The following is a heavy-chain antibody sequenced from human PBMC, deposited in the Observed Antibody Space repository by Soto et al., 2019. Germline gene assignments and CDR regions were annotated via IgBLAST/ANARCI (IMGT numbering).Heavy chain of an antibody. D-gene: IGHD3-3*01. J-gene: IGHJ6*02. CDR1: GGTFSSYA. Sequence: GASVKVSCKASGGTFSSYAISWVRQAPGQGLEWMGGIIPIFGTANYAQKFQGRLTMTIDTSTTTASMELRSLRSDDTAVYYCARASLTIFGAPYGMDVWGQGTSVTVSS. V-gene: IGHV1-69*05. CDR2: IIPIFGTA. CDR3: ARASLTIFGAPYGMDV.